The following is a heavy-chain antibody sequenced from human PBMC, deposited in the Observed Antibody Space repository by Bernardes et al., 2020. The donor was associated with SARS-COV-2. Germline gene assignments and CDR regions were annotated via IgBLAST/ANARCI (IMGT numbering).Heavy chain of an antibody. CDR2: IHPNSGDT. CDR3: AAVTWSQRDGFDF. CDR1: GYTFTAYY. Sequence: ASLKVACKASGYTFTAYYMHWVRQAPGQGLEWMGWIHPNSGDTNYAQTFKGRVTMTRDTSISTAYMELSALTSDDTAVYYCAAVTWSQRDGFDFWGQGTVVTVSS. J-gene: IGHJ3*01. D-gene: IGHD1-26*01. V-gene: IGHV1-2*02.